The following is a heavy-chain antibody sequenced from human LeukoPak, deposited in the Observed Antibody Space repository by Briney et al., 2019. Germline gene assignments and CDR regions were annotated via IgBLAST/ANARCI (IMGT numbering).Heavy chain of an antibody. D-gene: IGHD6-13*01. CDR3: ARSAEQYSSSWYAFDY. V-gene: IGHV3-21*01. CDR1: GFTFSSYS. J-gene: IGHJ4*02. CDR2: ISSSSSYI. Sequence: GGSLRLSCAASGFTFSSYSMNWVRQAPGKGLEWVSSISSSSSYIYYADPVKGRFTISRDNAKNSLYLQMNSLRAEDTAVYYCARSAEQYSSSWYAFDYWGQGTLVTVSS.